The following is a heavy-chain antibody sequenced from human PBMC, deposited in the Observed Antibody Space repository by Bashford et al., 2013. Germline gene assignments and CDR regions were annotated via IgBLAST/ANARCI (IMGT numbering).Heavy chain of an antibody. J-gene: IGHJ5*02. V-gene: IGHV1-3*04. CDR3: ARDVGYFGLGIYSAFDP. CDR2: INTGNGNT. CDR1: GYTFSNYA. Sequence: VASVKVSCKASGYTFSNYAIHWVRQAPGQRLEWMGWINTGNGNTEYSQKFQGRVTFTRDTSARTAFMELSSLRSEDTAVYFCARDVGYFGLGIYSAFDPVGPGNPGHRLL. D-gene: IGHD3-10*01.